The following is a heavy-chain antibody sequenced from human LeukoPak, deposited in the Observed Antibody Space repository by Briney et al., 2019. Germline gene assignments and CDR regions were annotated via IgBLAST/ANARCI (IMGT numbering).Heavy chain of an antibody. D-gene: IGHD5-18*01. J-gene: IGHJ4*02. CDR2: INHSGST. CDR1: GGSFSGYY. CDR3: ARGRGYSPPAWNY. Sequence: RTSETLSLTCAVYGGSFSGYYWSWIRQPPGKGLEWIGEINHSGSTNYNPSLKSRVTISVDTSKNQFSLKLSSVTAADTAVYYCARGRGYSPPAWNYWGQGTLVTVSS. V-gene: IGHV4-34*01.